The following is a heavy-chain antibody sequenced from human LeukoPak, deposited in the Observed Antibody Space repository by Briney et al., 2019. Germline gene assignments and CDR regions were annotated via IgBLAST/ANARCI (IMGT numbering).Heavy chain of an antibody. CDR1: GFTFSSYG. CDR3: ARDAVYSSSWQYY. V-gene: IGHV3-33*01. Sequence: GGSLRLSCAASGFTFSSYGMHWVRQAPGKGLEWVAVIWYDGSNKYYADSVKGRFTISRDNSKNTLYLQMNSLRAEDTAVYYCARDAVYSSSWQYYWGQGTLVTVFS. J-gene: IGHJ4*02. D-gene: IGHD6-13*01. CDR2: IWYDGSNK.